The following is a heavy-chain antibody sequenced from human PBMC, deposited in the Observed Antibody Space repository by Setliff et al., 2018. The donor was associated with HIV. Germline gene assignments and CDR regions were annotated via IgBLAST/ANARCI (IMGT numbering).Heavy chain of an antibody. V-gene: IGHV3-23*01. CDR2: ISGWGGST. CDR1: GLTFSTYA. CDR3: AKTYNWNDVHYYYMDV. Sequence: GGSLRLSCAASGLTFSTYAMSWVRQAPGKGLEWVSGISGWGGSTYNADSVKGRFTISRDNPKNTLYLQMNSLRAEDTAVYYCAKTYNWNDVHYYYMDVWGKGTTVTVSS. J-gene: IGHJ6*03. D-gene: IGHD1-1*01.